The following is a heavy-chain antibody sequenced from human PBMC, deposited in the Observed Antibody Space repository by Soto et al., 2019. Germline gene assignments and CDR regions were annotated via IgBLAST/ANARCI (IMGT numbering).Heavy chain of an antibody. CDR3: AKLSQYSSSYYFTS. D-gene: IGHD6-6*01. J-gene: IGHJ4*02. Sequence: EVHLLESGGGLVQPGGSLRLSCAASGFTFNSYVMSWVRQAPGKGLEWVSGVSGLGATTHYADSVQGRFTISRDNSRNTLYLQMNSLRAEDTAVYYCAKLSQYSSSYYFTSWGQGTLVTVSS. V-gene: IGHV3-23*01. CDR1: GFTFNSYV. CDR2: VSGLGATT.